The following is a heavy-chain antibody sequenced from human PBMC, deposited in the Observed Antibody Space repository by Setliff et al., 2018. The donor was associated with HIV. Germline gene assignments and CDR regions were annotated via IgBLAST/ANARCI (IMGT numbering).Heavy chain of an antibody. J-gene: IGHJ3*02. CDR1: GGSITSSTYY. D-gene: IGHD5-12*01. Sequence: SETLSLTCTVSGGSITSSTYYWDWIRQPPGKGLEWIGSIFYSGSTYYNPSVKSRVTISIDTSKTQFSLKLTSVTTADTAVYYCARLVWTGYGSRASDIWGQGTVVTVSS. CDR2: IFYSGST. CDR3: ARLVWTGYGSRASDI. V-gene: IGHV4-39*07.